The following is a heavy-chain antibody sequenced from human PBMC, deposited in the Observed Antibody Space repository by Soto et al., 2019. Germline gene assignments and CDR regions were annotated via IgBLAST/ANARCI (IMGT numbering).Heavy chain of an antibody. CDR3: AKIFPSISGWSSRYYFDY. V-gene: IGHV3-23*01. D-gene: IGHD6-19*01. CDR2: IGADGSGT. Sequence: EVQLLESGGGLVQPGGSLRLSCSASGFTFSSYAMSWVRQAPGKGLEWVSVIGADGSGTFYADSVKGRFTISRDNSKKTLYLQMNSLRAEGTVIYYCAKIFPSISGWSSRYYFDYWGQGTLVTVSS. J-gene: IGHJ4*02. CDR1: GFTFSSYA.